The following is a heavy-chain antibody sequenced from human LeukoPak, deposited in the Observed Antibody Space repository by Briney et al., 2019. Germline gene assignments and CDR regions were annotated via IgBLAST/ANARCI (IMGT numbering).Heavy chain of an antibody. Sequence: GESLRLSCAASGFTFSSYDIHWVRQAPGKGLEWVAVISYDGTNKYYAGSVKGRFTISRDNSKNTLYLQMNSLRGEDTAVYYCAKDGNYYGSRSYPPADNWSQGTLVTVSS. CDR3: AKDGNYYGSRSYPPADN. CDR2: ISYDGTNK. D-gene: IGHD3-10*01. CDR1: GFTFSSYD. V-gene: IGHV3-30*18. J-gene: IGHJ4*02.